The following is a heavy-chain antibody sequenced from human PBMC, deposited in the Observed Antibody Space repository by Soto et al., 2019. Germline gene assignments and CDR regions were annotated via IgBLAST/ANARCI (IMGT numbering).Heavy chain of an antibody. CDR3: ARAPPTMVRGARDRSYYYYGMDG. CDR2: IWYDGSNK. CDR1: GFTFSSYG. V-gene: IGHV3-33*01. D-gene: IGHD3-10*01. J-gene: IGHJ6*02. Sequence: PGGSLRLSCAASGFTFSSYGMHWVRQAPGKGLEWVAVIWYDGSNKYYADSVKGRFTISRDNSKNTLYLQMNSLRAEDTAVYYCARAPPTMVRGARDRSYYYYGMDGWGQGTTVTVSS.